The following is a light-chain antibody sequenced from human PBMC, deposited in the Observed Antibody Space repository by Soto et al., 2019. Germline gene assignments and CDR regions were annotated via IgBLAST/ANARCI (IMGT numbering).Light chain of an antibody. V-gene: IGKV3-15*01. Sequence: IVLTQSPATLSVSPGERATLSCRASQSVSSNLAWYQQKPGQAPRLLIYGASTRATGIPARFSGSGSGTEFTLTISSLQSEDFAVYSCQQYNNWPPTRTFGQGTKVDIK. J-gene: IGKJ1*01. CDR2: GAS. CDR3: QQYNNWPPTRT. CDR1: QSVSSN.